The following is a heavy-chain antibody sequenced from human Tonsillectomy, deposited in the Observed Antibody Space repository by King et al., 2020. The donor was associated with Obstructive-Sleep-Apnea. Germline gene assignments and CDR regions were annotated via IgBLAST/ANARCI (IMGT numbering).Heavy chain of an antibody. Sequence: QLVQSGTEVKKPGASVKVSCKVSGYTLTELSMHWVRQAPGKGLEWMGGFEPEDGVTIFAQKFHGRVTMTEDTSTDTAYMELSSLRSEDTAVYYCATDQTYSSHRALHYWGQGTLVTVSS. CDR1: GYTLTELS. D-gene: IGHD6-13*01. J-gene: IGHJ4*02. CDR3: ATDQTYSSHRALHY. V-gene: IGHV1-24*01. CDR2: FEPEDGVT.